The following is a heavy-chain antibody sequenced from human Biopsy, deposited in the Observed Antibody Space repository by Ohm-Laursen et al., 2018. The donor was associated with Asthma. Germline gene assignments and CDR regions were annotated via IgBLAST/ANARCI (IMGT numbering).Heavy chain of an antibody. CDR2: SSYSGFR. CDR3: ARDQGDSKFDY. D-gene: IGHD3-16*01. CDR1: GGSINSDY. J-gene: IGHJ4*02. Sequence: GTLSLTCTFSGGSINSDYWSWIRQPPGKGLEWIGLSSYSGFRKYNPSLKSRVTISVDTSKNQLSLNLTSVIAADTVVYYCARDQGDSKFDYWGQGILVTVSS. V-gene: IGHV4-59*01.